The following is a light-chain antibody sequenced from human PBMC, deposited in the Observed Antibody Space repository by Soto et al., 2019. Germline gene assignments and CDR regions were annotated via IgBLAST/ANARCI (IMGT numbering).Light chain of an antibody. J-gene: IGLJ7*01. CDR1: SSDVGGYNY. CDR3: CSYAGYYTLV. CDR2: AVS. Sequence: QSALTQPRSVSGSPGQSVTISCTGTSSDVGGYNYVSWYQQHPGKAPKLIIYAVSGRPSGVPDRFSGSKSGNTASLTISGLRADDEADYYCCSYAGYYTLVFGGGTQLTVL. V-gene: IGLV2-11*01.